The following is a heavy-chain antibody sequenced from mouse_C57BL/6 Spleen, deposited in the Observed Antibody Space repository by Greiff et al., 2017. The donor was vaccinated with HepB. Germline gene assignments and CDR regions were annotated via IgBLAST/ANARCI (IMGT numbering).Heavy chain of an antibody. D-gene: IGHD4-1*01. CDR2: ISSGSSTI. CDR1: GFTFSDYG. Sequence: EVKLMESGGGLVKPGGSLKLSCAASGFTFSDYGMHWVRQAPEKGLEWVAYISSGSSTIYYADTVKGRFTISRDNAKNTLFLQMTSLRSEDTAMYYCARIWAYYAMDYWGQGTSVTVSS. V-gene: IGHV5-17*01. CDR3: ARIWAYYAMDY. J-gene: IGHJ4*01.